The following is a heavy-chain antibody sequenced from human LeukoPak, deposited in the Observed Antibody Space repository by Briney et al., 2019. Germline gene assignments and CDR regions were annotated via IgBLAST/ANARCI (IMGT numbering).Heavy chain of an antibody. CDR2: INPNSGGT. V-gene: IGHV1-2*02. CDR3: AREDYYDSSGSNRRPNDAFDI. CDR1: GYTFTGYY. J-gene: IGHJ3*02. Sequence: GASVKVSCKASGYTFTGYYMHWVRQAPGQGLEWMGWINPNSGGTNYAQKFQGRVTMTRDTSISTAYMELSRLRSDDTAVYYCAREDYYDSSGSNRRPNDAFDIWGQGTMVTVSS. D-gene: IGHD3-22*01.